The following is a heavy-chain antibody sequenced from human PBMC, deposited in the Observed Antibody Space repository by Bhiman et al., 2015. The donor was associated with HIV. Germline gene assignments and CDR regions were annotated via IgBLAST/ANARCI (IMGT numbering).Heavy chain of an antibody. V-gene: IGHV3-9*01. CDR3: ARGERGIAAAAYFDY. D-gene: IGHD6-13*01. J-gene: IGHJ4*02. CDR1: GFTFDDYA. Sequence: EVQLVESGGGLVQPGRSLRLSCAVSGFTFDDYAMHWVRQAPGKGLEWVSGISWNSGGIDYADSVKGRFTISRDNSKNTLYLQMNSLRPEDTAVYYCARGERGIAAAAYFDYWGQGTLVTVSS. CDR2: ISWNSGGI.